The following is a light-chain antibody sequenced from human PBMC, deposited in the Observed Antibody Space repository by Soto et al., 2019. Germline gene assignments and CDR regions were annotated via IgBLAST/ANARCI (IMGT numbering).Light chain of an antibody. CDR2: GAS. CDR1: QSISDY. V-gene: IGKV3-15*01. J-gene: IGKJ1*01. Sequence: QSPTSLSKYIEERATXSCRASQSISDYLAWYHQKPGQAPRLLIYGASTRATGVPARFSASGSGTDFTLTISTLLSEDFAVYSSHQYNKYPWSFGQGTKVDIK. CDR3: HQYNKYPWS.